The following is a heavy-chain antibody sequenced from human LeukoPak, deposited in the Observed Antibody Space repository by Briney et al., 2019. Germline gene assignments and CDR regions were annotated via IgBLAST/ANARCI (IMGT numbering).Heavy chain of an antibody. V-gene: IGHV4-34*01. Sequence: KPSETLSLTCAVYGGSFSGYYWSWIRQPPGKGLEWIGEINHSGSTNYNPSLKSRVTISVDTSKNQFSLKLSSVTAADTAVYYCARPGYGDLDYWGQGTLVTVSS. CDR1: GGSFSGYY. CDR2: INHSGST. CDR3: ARPGYGDLDY. J-gene: IGHJ4*02. D-gene: IGHD4-17*01.